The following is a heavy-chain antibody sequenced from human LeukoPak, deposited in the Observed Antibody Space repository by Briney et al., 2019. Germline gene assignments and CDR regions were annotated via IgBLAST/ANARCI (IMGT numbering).Heavy chain of an antibody. J-gene: IGHJ5*02. Sequence: GGSLRLSCTASGFTFDDYAMHWVRLAPGKGLEWVSGISWNSGSIGYADSVKGRFIISRDNAKNSLYLQMNSLRVEDTALYYCAKPYYDTNGYYFFDPWGQGTLVTVSS. CDR1: GFTFDDYA. CDR2: ISWNSGSI. D-gene: IGHD3-22*01. CDR3: AKPYYDTNGYYFFDP. V-gene: IGHV3-9*01.